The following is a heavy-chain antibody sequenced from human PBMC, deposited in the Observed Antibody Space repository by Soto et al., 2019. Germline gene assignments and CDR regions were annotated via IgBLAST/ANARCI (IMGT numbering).Heavy chain of an antibody. D-gene: IGHD3-22*01. J-gene: IGHJ5*02. CDR1: GGTFSTYT. V-gene: IGHV1-69*08. CDR3: AGDPDSHYNDSHASSYP. Sequence: QVQLVQSGAEVKKPGSSVKVSCKASGGTFSTYTITWVRQAPGQGLEWMGRIIPIIGIINYAQKFQGRVTITADNFTGTAYMELTRLRYDDTAVYYCAGDPDSHYNDSHASSYPWGQGTLVTVSA. CDR2: IIPIIGII.